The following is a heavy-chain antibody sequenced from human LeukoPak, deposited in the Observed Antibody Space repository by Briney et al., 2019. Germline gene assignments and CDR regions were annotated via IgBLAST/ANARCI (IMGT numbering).Heavy chain of an antibody. CDR1: GFPFSSFA. D-gene: IGHD4/OR15-4a*01. Sequence: PGGSLRLSCAAFGFPFSSFAMHWVRQAPGKGLEWVAIISSDGSAKYYADSVQGRFTISRDNSKNTLYLQMNSLKAEDTGVYYCARKSGANWARIDYWGQGTLVTVSS. J-gene: IGHJ4*02. V-gene: IGHV3-30-3*01. CDR2: ISSDGSAK. CDR3: ARKSGANWARIDY.